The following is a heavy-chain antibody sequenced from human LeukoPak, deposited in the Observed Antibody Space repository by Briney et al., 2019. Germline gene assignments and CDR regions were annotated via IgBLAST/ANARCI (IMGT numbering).Heavy chain of an antibody. V-gene: IGHV4-34*01. CDR1: GGSFSGYY. J-gene: IGHJ4*02. Sequence: SETLSLTCAVYGGSFSGYYWSWIRQPPGKGLEWIGEINHSGSTNYNPSLKSRATISVDTSKNQFSLKLSSVTAADTAVYYCARSGSGYNDYWSQGTLVTVSS. CDR3: ARSGSGYNDY. D-gene: IGHD3-22*01. CDR2: INHSGST.